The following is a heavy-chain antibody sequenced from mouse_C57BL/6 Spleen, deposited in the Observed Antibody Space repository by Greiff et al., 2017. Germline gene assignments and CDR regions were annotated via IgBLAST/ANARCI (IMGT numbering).Heavy chain of an antibody. D-gene: IGHD2-4*01. CDR1: GFSLTSYG. Sequence: QVTLKESGPGLVAPSQSLSITCTVSGFSLTSYGVHWVRQPPGKGLEWLVVIWSDGSTTYNSALKSRLSISKDNAKSQVFLKMNSLQTDATAMYYCARHDYDDGSWFAYWGQGTLVTVSA. J-gene: IGHJ3*01. V-gene: IGHV2-6-1*01. CDR3: ARHDYDDGSWFAY. CDR2: IWSDGST.